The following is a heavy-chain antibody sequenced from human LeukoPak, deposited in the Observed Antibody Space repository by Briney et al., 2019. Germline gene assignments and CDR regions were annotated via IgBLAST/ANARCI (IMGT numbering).Heavy chain of an antibody. J-gene: IGHJ4*02. Sequence: GGSLRLSCAASGFTFSSSWMTWVRQAPGKGLEWVASINQDGGEIHYVDSVKGRFTISRENSKNTLYLQMSSLRAEDTAVYYCAKDSAKKYDDYWGQGTLVTVSS. CDR1: GFTFSSSW. CDR2: INQDGGEI. D-gene: IGHD2/OR15-2a*01. CDR3: AKDSAKKYDDY. V-gene: IGHV3-7*03.